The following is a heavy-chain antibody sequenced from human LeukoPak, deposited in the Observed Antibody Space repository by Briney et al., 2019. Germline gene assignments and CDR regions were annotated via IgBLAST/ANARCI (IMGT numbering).Heavy chain of an antibody. CDR1: GGSISSGGYY. Sequence: SETLSLTCTVSGGSISSGGYYWSWIRQHPGKGLEWIGYIYYSGSTYYNPSLKSRVTISVDTSKNQFSLKLSSVTAADTAVYYCAQGGSGSYRADYWGQGTLVTVSS. J-gene: IGHJ4*02. D-gene: IGHD3-10*01. CDR3: AQGGSGSYRADY. CDR2: IYYSGST. V-gene: IGHV4-31*03.